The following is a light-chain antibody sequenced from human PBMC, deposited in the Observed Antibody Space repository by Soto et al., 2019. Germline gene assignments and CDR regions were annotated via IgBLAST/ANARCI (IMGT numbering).Light chain of an antibody. V-gene: IGKV3-15*01. CDR2: DTS. J-gene: IGKJ1*01. CDR3: QQYNSWLWT. CDR1: QSVSIH. Sequence: EIVLTQSPGTLSLSPGERATLSCRASQSVSIHLAWYQQKPGQAPRLLIYDTSTRATGIPARFSGSASGTEFTLIISSLQSEDSAVYYCQQYNSWLWTFGQGTKVDIK.